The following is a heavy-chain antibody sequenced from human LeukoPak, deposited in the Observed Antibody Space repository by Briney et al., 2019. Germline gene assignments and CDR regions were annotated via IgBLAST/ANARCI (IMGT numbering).Heavy chain of an antibody. CDR1: GFTFRSYE. CDR2: ISSSGSTI. J-gene: IGHJ6*02. D-gene: IGHD2-15*01. Sequence: GGSLRLSCAASGFTFRSYEMNWVRQAPGKGLEWVSYISSSGSTIYYADSVKGRFTISRDNAKNSLYLQMNSLRVEDTAVYYCARESYCSGGSCYFYYYGMDVWGQGTTVTVPS. V-gene: IGHV3-48*03. CDR3: ARESYCSGGSCYFYYYGMDV.